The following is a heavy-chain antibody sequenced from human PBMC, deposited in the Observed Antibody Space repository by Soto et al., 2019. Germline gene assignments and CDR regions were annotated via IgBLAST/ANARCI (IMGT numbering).Heavy chain of an antibody. J-gene: IGHJ4*02. Sequence: GGSLRLSCAASGFTFSSYAMHWVRQAPGKGLEWVAVISYDGSNKYYADSVKGRFTISRDNSKNTLYLQMNSLRAEDTAVYYCAREPAALQAFDYWGQGTLVTVSS. CDR3: AREPAALQAFDY. V-gene: IGHV3-30-3*01. D-gene: IGHD1-1*01. CDR2: ISYDGSNK. CDR1: GFTFSSYA.